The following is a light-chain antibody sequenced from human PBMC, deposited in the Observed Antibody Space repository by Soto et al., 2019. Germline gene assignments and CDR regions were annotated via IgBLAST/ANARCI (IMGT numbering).Light chain of an antibody. CDR2: KAS. CDR1: QRISSW. J-gene: IGKJ4*01. CDR3: QQYNSYSLT. Sequence: DIQMTQSPSTLSASVGDRVTITCRASQRISSWLAWYQQKPGKAPKLLIYKASSLESGVPSSFSGSGSGTEFTLTISSLQPDDFATYYCQQYNSYSLTFGGGTKVEIK. V-gene: IGKV1-5*03.